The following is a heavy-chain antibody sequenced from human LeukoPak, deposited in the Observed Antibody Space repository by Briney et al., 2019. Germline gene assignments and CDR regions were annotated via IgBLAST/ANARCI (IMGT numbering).Heavy chain of an antibody. V-gene: IGHV4-59*08. CDR3: ARQDSGSYLNPLDI. D-gene: IGHD1-26*01. CDR1: GGSISSYY. CDR2: IYYTGST. Sequence: SEPLSLTCIVSGGSISSYYWSWVRQPPGKGLEWIGYIYYTGSTNYNPSLKSRVTISADTSKNQLSLKLSSVTAADTAVYYCARQDSGSYLNPLDIWGQGTVVTVSS. J-gene: IGHJ3*02.